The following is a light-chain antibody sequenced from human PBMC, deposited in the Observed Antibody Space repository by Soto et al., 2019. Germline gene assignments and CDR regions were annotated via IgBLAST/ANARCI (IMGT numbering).Light chain of an antibody. V-gene: IGKV1-5*01. Sequence: DIQMTQSPSTLSASVGDRVTITCRASQSISSWLAWYQQKPGKAPKLLIYDASSLESGVPSRFSGSGSGTEFTLTISSLQPDDFATYYCQQYNSYSVTFGPGTIVDIK. J-gene: IGKJ3*01. CDR3: QQYNSYSVT. CDR1: QSISSW. CDR2: DAS.